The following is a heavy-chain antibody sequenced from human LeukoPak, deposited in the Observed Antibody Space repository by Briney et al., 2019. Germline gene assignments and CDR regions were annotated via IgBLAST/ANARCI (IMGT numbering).Heavy chain of an antibody. V-gene: IGHV4-39*01. J-gene: IGHJ4*02. CDR2: IYYSRST. CDR3: ARHADSGFGQLAFDY. D-gene: IGHD3-10*01. Sequence: SETLSLTCSVSGGSISSSSNYWGWIRQPPGKGLEWIGSIYYSRSTYYNPSLKSRVTISVETSKNQFSLKLSSVTAADTAVYYCARHADSGFGQLAFDYWGRGTLVTVSS. CDR1: GGSISSSSNY.